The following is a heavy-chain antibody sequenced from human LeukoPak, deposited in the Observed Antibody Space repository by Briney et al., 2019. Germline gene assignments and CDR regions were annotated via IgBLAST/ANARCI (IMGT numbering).Heavy chain of an antibody. CDR3: ARGAPLLWELLLFDY. CDR1: GFTFSSYS. Sequence: GGSLRLSCAASGFTFSSYSMNWVRQAPGKGLEWVAVISYDGSNKYYADSVKGRFTISRDNSKNTLYLQMNSLRAEDTAVYYCARGAPLLWELLLFDYWGQGTLVTVSS. CDR2: ISYDGSNK. V-gene: IGHV3-30*03. J-gene: IGHJ4*02. D-gene: IGHD1-26*01.